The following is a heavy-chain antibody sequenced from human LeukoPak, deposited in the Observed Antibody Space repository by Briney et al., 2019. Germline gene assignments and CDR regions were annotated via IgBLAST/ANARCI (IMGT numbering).Heavy chain of an antibody. CDR1: GYSISSGYY. Sequence: SETLSLPCTVSGYSISSGYYRGSIRQPPGTGLEWIWSIHHRWFTYYNPSLRRRHNLPVDTSKNQFSLKLSSVTAADTAVYYCARVLAYSASSDYWGQGTLVTVSS. CDR3: ARVLAYSASSDY. D-gene: IGHD4-11*01. J-gene: IGHJ4*02. V-gene: IGHV4-38-2*02. CDR2: IHHRWFT.